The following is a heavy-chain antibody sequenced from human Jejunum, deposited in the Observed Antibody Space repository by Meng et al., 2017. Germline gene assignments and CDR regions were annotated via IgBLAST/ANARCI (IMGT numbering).Heavy chain of an antibody. J-gene: IGHJ6*02. CDR3: VTSPNITAVRGVIGHFYYGLDV. Sequence: GGSLRLSCVASGFDFSNYWMSWVRQAPGKGPEWVANIKSDGSDKYYVDSVKGRFTVSRDNAKSSLYLQRNSQKVEDTAVYHCVTSPNITAVRGVIGHFYYGLDVWGQGTTVTVSS. CDR2: IKSDGSDK. CDR1: GFDFSNYW. D-gene: IGHD3-10*02. V-gene: IGHV3-7*01.